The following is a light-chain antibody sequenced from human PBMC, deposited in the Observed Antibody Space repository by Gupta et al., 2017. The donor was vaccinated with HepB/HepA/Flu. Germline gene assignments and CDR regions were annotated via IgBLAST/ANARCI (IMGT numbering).Light chain of an antibody. J-gene: IGKJ3*01. V-gene: IGKV1-39*01. CDR1: LTIRNY. CDR2: AAS. CDR3: QETYGTQFT. Sequence: DIQMTQSPSSLSASVGDRVTITCRASLTIRNYLNWYQQKPGKAPNLLIYAASSLQSGAPSRFSGSGSGTDFTLTISSLQPEDFANYYCQETYGTQFTFGPGTKVHIK.